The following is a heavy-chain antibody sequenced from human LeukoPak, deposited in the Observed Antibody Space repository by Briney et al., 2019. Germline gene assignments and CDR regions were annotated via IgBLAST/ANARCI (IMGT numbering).Heavy chain of an antibody. CDR1: GTSISSHY. CDR3: ATRPGGSTWYGVFDY. Sequence: PSETLSLTCTFSGTSISSHYWSWIQQPPGKGMEWIGYIYSGGSTNYNPSLKSRVTMSVDTSKNQFSLTLTSVTAADTALYFCATRPGGSTWYGVFDYWSPGTLVTVS. V-gene: IGHV4-59*11. CDR2: IYSGGST. J-gene: IGHJ4*02. D-gene: IGHD6-13*01.